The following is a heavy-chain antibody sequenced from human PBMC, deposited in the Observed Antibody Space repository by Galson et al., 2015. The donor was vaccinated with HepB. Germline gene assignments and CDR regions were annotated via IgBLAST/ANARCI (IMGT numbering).Heavy chain of an antibody. J-gene: IGHJ6*03. CDR1: GGTFSSYA. D-gene: IGHD6-13*01. Sequence: SVKVSCKASGGTFSSYAISWVRQAPGQGLEWMGGIIPIFGTANYAQKFQGRVTITADESTSTAYMELSSLRSEDAAVYYCARDAGSSWYPLGYYYYYMDVWGKGTTVTVSS. CDR2: IIPIFGTA. V-gene: IGHV1-69*13. CDR3: ARDAGSSWYPLGYYYYYMDV.